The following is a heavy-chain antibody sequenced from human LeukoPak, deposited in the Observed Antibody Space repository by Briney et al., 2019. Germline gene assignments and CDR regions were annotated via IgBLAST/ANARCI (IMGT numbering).Heavy chain of an antibody. D-gene: IGHD3-10*01. J-gene: IGHJ4*02. CDR3: ARDWGSEGYYFDY. V-gene: IGHV1-69*01. CDR1: GGTFSSYA. Sequence: WASVKVSCKASGGTFSSYAISWVRQAPGQGLEWMGGIIPIFGTANYAQKFQGRVTITADESTSTAYMELSSLSSEDTAVYYCARDWGSEGYYFDYWGQGTLVTVSS. CDR2: IIPIFGTA.